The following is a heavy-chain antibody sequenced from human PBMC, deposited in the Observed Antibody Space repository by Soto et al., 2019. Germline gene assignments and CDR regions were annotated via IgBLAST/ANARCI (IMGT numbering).Heavy chain of an antibody. CDR3: ARTGRIAIFGVVTEFDP. CDR1: GDSIGGSNFY. CDR2: IFYSGNT. V-gene: IGHV4-39*01. Sequence: SETLSLTCTVSGDSIGGSNFYWGWLRQPPGKGLDLFGSIFYSGNTYFNPSLKSRVIISVDTSKNQLSLRLNSVTAADTAVYYCARTGRIAIFGVVTEFDPWGPGTLVTASS. D-gene: IGHD3-3*01. J-gene: IGHJ5*02.